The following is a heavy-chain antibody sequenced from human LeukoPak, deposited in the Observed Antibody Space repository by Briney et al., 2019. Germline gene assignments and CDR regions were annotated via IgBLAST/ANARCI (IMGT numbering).Heavy chain of an antibody. Sequence: GGSLRLSCAGSGFSFSDYYMDWVRQAPGKGLQWVGRIRNKLNSYTTKYAASVQGRFTISRDDLKNSLYLQMNSLKTEDTAVYYCARVNWNDGDYFDYWGQGTLVTVSS. D-gene: IGHD1-1*01. CDR3: ARVNWNDGDYFDY. V-gene: IGHV3-72*01. CDR2: IRNKLNSYTT. J-gene: IGHJ4*02. CDR1: GFSFSDYY.